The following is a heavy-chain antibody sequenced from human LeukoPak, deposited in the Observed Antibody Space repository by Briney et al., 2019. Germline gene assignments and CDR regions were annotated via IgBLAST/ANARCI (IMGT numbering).Heavy chain of an antibody. V-gene: IGHV3-23*01. CDR2: INGNGGST. CDR3: AKDRIAVAGYFFGY. D-gene: IGHD6-19*01. Sequence: GGSLRRSCAASGFSFSSYAMSWVRQAPGKGLEWVSGINGNGGSTYYADSVKGRFTISRENSKNTLYLQMNSLRGEDTAVYYCAKDRIAVAGYFFGYWGQGTVVTVSS. J-gene: IGHJ4*02. CDR1: GFSFSSYA.